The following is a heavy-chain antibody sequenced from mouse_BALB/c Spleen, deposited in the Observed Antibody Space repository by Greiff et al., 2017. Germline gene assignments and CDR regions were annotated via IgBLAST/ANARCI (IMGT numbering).Heavy chain of an antibody. D-gene: IGHD1-1*02. J-gene: IGHJ2*01. V-gene: IGHV14-3*02. CDR3: AREGGNPYYFDY. CDR2: IDPANGNT. Sequence: VHVKQSGAELVKPGASVKLSCTASGFNIKDTYMHWVKQRPEQGLEWIGRIDPANGNTKYDPKFQGKATITADTSSNTAYLQLSSLTSEDTAVYYCAREGGNPYYFDYWGQGTTLTVSS. CDR1: GFNIKDTY.